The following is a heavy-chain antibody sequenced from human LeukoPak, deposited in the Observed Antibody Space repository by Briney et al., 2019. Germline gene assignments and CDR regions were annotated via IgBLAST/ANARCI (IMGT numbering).Heavy chain of an antibody. Sequence: GGSLRLSCAASGFTFSSYSMNWVRQAPGKGLEWVSTISTSSSYIYYEDSLKGRFTISRDNAKNSLYLQMSSLRAEDTAGYYCTRDEPIGVFDIRGQGTMVSVSS. CDR1: GFTFSSYS. CDR3: TRDEPIGVFDI. V-gene: IGHV3-21*01. CDR2: ISTSSSYI. D-gene: IGHD1-14*01. J-gene: IGHJ3*02.